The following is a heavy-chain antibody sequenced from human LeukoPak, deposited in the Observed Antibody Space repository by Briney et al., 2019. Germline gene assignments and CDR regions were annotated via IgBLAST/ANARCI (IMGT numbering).Heavy chain of an antibody. CDR3: ARDSPRGHIGDP. V-gene: IGHV4-59*01. D-gene: IGHD3-10*01. J-gene: IGHJ5*02. Sequence: SETLSLTCTVSGGSISGDYWSWIRQPSGKGLEWIGHISYSGITNYKPSLKSRVTISTDTSKNQVSLKLKSVTAADTAVYYCARDSPRGHIGDPWGQGTLVTVSS. CDR2: ISYSGIT. CDR1: GGSISGDY.